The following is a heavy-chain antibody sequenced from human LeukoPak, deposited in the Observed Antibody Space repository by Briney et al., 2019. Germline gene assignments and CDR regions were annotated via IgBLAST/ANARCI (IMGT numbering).Heavy chain of an antibody. J-gene: IGHJ3*02. CDR3: ARESHDAFDI. CDR1: GFTFSSYS. Sequence: GGSLGLSCAASGFTFSSYSMNWVRQAPGKGLEWVSSISSSSSYIYYADSVKGRFTISRDNAKNSLYLQMNSLRAEDTAVYYCARESHDAFDIWGQGTMVTVSS. V-gene: IGHV3-21*01. CDR2: ISSSSSYI.